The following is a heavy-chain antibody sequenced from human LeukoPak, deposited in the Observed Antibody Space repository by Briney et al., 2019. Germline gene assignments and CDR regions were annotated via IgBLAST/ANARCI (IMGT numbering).Heavy chain of an antibody. CDR1: GYSFTSYW. V-gene: IGHV5-51*01. J-gene: IGHJ5*01. CDR3: ARGDVVRGVSWFDS. CDR2: IYPGDSDI. Sequence: GESLKISGKCSGYSFTSYWIGWVRQMPVKGLEWMGSIYPGDSDIKYSPSFQGQVTISVDKSTNTAYLQWKSLKASDTAMYYCARGDVVRGVSWFDSWGQGALVTVSS. D-gene: IGHD2-21*02.